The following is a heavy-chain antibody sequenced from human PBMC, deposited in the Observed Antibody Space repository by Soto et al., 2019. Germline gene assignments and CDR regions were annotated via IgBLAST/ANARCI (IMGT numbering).Heavy chain of an antibody. V-gene: IGHV4-31*03. J-gene: IGHJ5*02. CDR2: IYYSGST. CDR1: GGSISSGGYY. D-gene: IGHD6-13*01. Sequence: SSETLSLTCTVSGGSISSGGYYWIWIRHHPGKGLEWIGYIYYSGSTYYNPSLKSRVTISVDTSKNQFSLKLSSVTAADTAVYYCARGDSSSWYWFDPWGQGTLVTAPQ. CDR3: ARGDSSSWYWFDP.